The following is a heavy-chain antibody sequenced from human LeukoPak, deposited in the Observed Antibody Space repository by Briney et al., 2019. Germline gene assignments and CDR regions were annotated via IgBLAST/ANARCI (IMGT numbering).Heavy chain of an antibody. CDR2: IYPGDSDT. D-gene: IGHD3-10*01. CDR1: GYSFTSYW. CDR3: ARQDGSGSPYYYYYMDV. V-gene: IGHV5-51*01. J-gene: IGHJ6*03. Sequence: NHGESLKISCKGSGYSFTSYWIGWVRQMPGKGLEWMGIIYPGDSDTRYSPSFQGQVTISADKSISTAYLQWSSLKASDTAMYYCARQDGSGSPYYYYYMDVWGKGTTVTVSS.